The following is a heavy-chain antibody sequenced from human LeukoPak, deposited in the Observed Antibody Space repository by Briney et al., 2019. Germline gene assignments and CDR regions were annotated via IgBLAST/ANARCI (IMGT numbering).Heavy chain of an antibody. V-gene: IGHV3-30*03. CDR1: GFTFSSYG. CDR3: ARDITMIVVTNAFDI. Sequence: GGSLRLSCAASGFTFSSYGMHWVRQAPGKGLEWVAVISYDGSNKYYADSVKGRFTISRDNSKNTLYLQMNSLRAEDTAVYYCARDITMIVVTNAFDIWGQGTMVTVSS. CDR2: ISYDGSNK. D-gene: IGHD3-22*01. J-gene: IGHJ3*02.